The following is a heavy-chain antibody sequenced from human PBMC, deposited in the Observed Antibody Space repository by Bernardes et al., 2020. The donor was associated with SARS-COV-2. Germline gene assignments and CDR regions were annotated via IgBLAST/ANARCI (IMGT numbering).Heavy chain of an antibody. Sequence: SETLSLTCTVSGGSISSYYWSWIRQPPGKGLEWIGYIYYTGTTYYNPSLKSRVTISVDTSKNQFSLNLSAVTAADTAVYYCARHRKVPYSTVDIWGRGTMVTVSS. V-gene: IGHV4-59*08. CDR1: GGSISSYY. D-gene: IGHD2-2*01. CDR3: ARHRKVPYSTVDI. CDR2: IYYTGTT. J-gene: IGHJ3*02.